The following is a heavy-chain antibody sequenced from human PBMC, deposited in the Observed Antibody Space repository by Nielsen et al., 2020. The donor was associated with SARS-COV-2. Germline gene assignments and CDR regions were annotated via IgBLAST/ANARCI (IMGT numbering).Heavy chain of an antibody. Sequence: GGSLRLSCAASGFTFSSYAMHWVRQAPGKGLEWVAVISYDGSNKYYADSVKGRFTISRDNSKNTLYLQMNSLRAEDTAVYYCARVPKGVGDYWGQGTLVTVSS. D-gene: IGHD3-10*01. V-gene: IGHV3-30*04. CDR2: ISYDGSNK. CDR3: ARVPKGVGDY. J-gene: IGHJ4*02. CDR1: GFTFSSYA.